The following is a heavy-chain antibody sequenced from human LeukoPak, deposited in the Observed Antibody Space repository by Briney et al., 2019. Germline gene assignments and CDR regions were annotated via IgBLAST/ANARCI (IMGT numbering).Heavy chain of an antibody. V-gene: IGHV4-34*01. D-gene: IGHD4-17*01. CDR1: GGSISGYY. CDR3: ARGPYGDYPPYYFDY. Sequence: SETLSLTCTVSGGSISGYYWSWIRQPPGKGLEWIGEINHSGSTNYNPSLKSRVTISVDTSKNQFSLKLSSVTAADTAVYYCARGPYGDYPPYYFDYWGQGTLVTVSS. J-gene: IGHJ4*02. CDR2: INHSGST.